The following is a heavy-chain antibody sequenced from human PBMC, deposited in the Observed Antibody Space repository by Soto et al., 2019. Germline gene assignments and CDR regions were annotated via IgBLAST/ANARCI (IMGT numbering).Heavy chain of an antibody. CDR2: IYYNGNT. CDR1: GGAINDHY. J-gene: IGHJ4*02. V-gene: IGHV4-59*11. D-gene: IGHD3-9*01. Sequence: SETLSLTCTLSGGAINDHYWSFIRQPPAKGLEWIGYIYYNGNTNYNPSLESRFTISVDRSRNQFSLRLTSRTAADTAVYYCARVRTGYFDYWGRGALVTVSS. CDR3: ARVRTGYFDY.